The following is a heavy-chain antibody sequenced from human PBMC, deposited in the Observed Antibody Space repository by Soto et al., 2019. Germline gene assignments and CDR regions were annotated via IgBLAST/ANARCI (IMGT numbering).Heavy chain of an antibody. CDR1: GYSFTSYW. V-gene: IGHV5-51*01. Sequence: PGESQKISYKGSGYSFTSYWIGWVRQMPGKGLEWMGIIYPGDSDTRYSPSFQGQVTISADKSISTAYLQWSSLKASDTAMYYCARLSSEGVVVVAARGYYGMDVWGQGTTVTVSS. CDR2: IYPGDSDT. D-gene: IGHD2-15*01. J-gene: IGHJ6*02. CDR3: ARLSSEGVVVVAARGYYGMDV.